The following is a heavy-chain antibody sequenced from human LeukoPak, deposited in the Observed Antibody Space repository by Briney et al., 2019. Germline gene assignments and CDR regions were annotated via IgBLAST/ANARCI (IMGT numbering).Heavy chain of an antibody. J-gene: IGHJ3*02. D-gene: IGHD3-10*01. V-gene: IGHV3-13*04. CDR1: GFTFSSYD. CDR2: IGTAGDT. CDR3: ARGRGWGTFDI. Sequence: GGSLRLSCAASGFTFSSYDMHWVRQGTGKGLEWVSAIGTAGDTYYPGSVKGRYTTSRENAKNSLYLQMNSLRVGDTAVYYCARGRGWGTFDIWGQGTMVTVSS.